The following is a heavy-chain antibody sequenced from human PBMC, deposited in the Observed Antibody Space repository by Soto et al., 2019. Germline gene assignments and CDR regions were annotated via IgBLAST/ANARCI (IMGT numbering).Heavy chain of an antibody. CDR3: AEPSGST. V-gene: IGHV3-48*03. J-gene: IGHJ5*02. CDR2: ISSSGNTI. D-gene: IGHD2-2*01. Sequence: GGSLRLSCAAPGFTFSSHEMNWVRQAPGNGVEWVSYISSSGNTIYYADSVKGRFTISRDNAKNSLYLQMNSLRGEDTAVYYCAEPSGSTWGRGTLVTVSS. CDR1: GFTFSSHE.